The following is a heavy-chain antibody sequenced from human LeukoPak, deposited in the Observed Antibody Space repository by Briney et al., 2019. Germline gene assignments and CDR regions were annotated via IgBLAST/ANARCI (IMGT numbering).Heavy chain of an antibody. CDR3: AKALLYSNYGYFDY. V-gene: IGHV3-43*02. D-gene: IGHD4-11*01. CDR1: GFTFDDYA. J-gene: IGHJ4*02. Sequence: GGSLRLSCAASGFTFDDYAMHWVRQAPGKGLEWVSLISGDGGSTYYADSVKGRFTISRDNSKNTLYLQMNSLRAEDTAVYYCAKALLYSNYGYFDYWGQGTLVTVSS. CDR2: ISGDGGST.